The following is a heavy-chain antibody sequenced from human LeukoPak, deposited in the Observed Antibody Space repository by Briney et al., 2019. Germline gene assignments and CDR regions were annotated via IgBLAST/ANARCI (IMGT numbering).Heavy chain of an antibody. CDR3: ARDRPSGYSYGYYYYGMDV. CDR2: ISAYNGNT. V-gene: IGHV1-18*01. J-gene: IGHJ6*02. Sequence: GASVNVPCKASGYTFTIYGISWVRQAPGQGLEWMGWISAYNGNTNYAQKLQGRVTMTTDTSTSTAYMELRSLRSDDTAVYYCARDRPSGYSYGYYYYGMDVWGQGTTVTVSS. CDR1: GYTFTIYG. D-gene: IGHD5-18*01.